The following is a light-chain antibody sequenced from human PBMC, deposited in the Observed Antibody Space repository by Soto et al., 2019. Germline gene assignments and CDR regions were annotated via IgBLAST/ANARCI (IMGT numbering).Light chain of an antibody. J-gene: IGKJ1*01. Sequence: DIQITQSPSSLSASVGDRVTISCRASQSINTYLNWYQQKPGKAPKVLIYAATSLQSGVPSRFSGSGSGTDFTLTISSLQPEDFATYFCQQSYDTPWTFGQGTKVDIK. CDR3: QQSYDTPWT. CDR2: AAT. V-gene: IGKV1-39*01. CDR1: QSINTY.